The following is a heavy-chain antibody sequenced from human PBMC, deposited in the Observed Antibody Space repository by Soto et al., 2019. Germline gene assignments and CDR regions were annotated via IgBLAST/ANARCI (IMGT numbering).Heavy chain of an antibody. CDR1: GGSFRGDY. D-gene: IGHD6-13*01. J-gene: IGHJ6*02. Sequence: SETLSLTCAVYGGSFRGDYWSWIRQPPGKGLEWIGEINHSGSTNYNPSLKSRVTISVDTSKNQFSLKLSSVTAADTAVYYCASNPRIAAAGTLPYYYYGMDVWGQGTTVTVSS. CDR2: INHSGST. V-gene: IGHV4-34*01. CDR3: ASNPRIAAAGTLPYYYYGMDV.